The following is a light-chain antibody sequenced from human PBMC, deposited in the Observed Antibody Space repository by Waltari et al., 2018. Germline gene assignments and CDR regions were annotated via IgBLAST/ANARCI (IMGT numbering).Light chain of an antibody. CDR2: GAS. V-gene: IGKV3-15*01. CDR1: QSVGGN. Sequence: ERVLTQSPDTLSVSPGERATLSCRASQSVGGNVAWYQQRPGQAPRLLIFGASIRASGIPARFSGSGSGTEFTFTISSLESEDFAVYYCLQYNNWLRTFGQGTKVEV. CDR3: LQYNNWLRT. J-gene: IGKJ1*01.